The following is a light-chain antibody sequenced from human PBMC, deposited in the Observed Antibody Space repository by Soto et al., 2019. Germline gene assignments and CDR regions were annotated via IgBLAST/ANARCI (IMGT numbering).Light chain of an antibody. CDR1: ENVGTN. CDR2: GSS. V-gene: IGKV3D-15*01. J-gene: IGKJ4*01. Sequence: IVMTQSPATLPVSPGEGVTLSCRASENVGTNLAWYQQKPGQAPRLLIYGSSTRATGIPATFSGSGSGTEFTLTISSLQSEESAIYYCQQYNNWGLSFGGGTKVEIK. CDR3: QQYNNWGLS.